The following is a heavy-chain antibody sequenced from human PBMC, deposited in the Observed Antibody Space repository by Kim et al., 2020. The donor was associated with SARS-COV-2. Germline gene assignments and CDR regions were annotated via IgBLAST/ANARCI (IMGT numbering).Heavy chain of an antibody. CDR2: ISWNSGSI. CDR3: AKAGAIGYDYYGMDV. J-gene: IGHJ6*02. D-gene: IGHD1-26*01. V-gene: IGHV3-9*01. Sequence: GGSLRLSCVASGFTFDDYAMHWVRQAPGKGLEWVSGISWNSGSIGYADSVKGRFTISRDNAKNSLYLQMNSLRAEDTALYYCAKAGAIGYDYYGMDVWGQGTTVTVSS. CDR1: GFTFDDYA.